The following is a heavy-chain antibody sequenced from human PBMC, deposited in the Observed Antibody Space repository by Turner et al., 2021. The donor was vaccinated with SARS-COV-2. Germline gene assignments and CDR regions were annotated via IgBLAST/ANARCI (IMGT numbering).Heavy chain of an antibody. D-gene: IGHD3-3*01. V-gene: IGHV3-21*01. Sequence: EVQLVESGGGLVKPGGSLRLSCAASGCTFSSYSMNWVRQAPGKGLEWVSSISSRISYIYYADSVKGRFTISRDNAKNSLFLQMNSLRAEDTAVYYCARDFDDFWSGYYGRAFDIWGQGTMVTVSS. CDR1: GCTFSSYS. J-gene: IGHJ3*02. CDR3: ARDFDDFWSGYYGRAFDI. CDR2: ISSRISYI.